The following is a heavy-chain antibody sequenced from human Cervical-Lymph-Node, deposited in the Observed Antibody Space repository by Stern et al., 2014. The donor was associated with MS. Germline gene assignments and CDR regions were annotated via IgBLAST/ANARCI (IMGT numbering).Heavy chain of an antibody. Sequence: EVQLLESGGGLVQPGGSLRLSCAASGFTFSTYAFSWVRQAPGKGLEWVSSISDSGVYTYYADSVKGRFTISRDNSKSMLYLEMQSLRAEDTAVYHCAKDLDRGVVVVPLYGLDVWGQGTTVTVSS. V-gene: IGHV3-23*01. CDR1: GFTFSTYA. CDR2: ISDSGVYT. CDR3: AKDLDRGVVVVPLYGLDV. D-gene: IGHD2-2*01. J-gene: IGHJ6*02.